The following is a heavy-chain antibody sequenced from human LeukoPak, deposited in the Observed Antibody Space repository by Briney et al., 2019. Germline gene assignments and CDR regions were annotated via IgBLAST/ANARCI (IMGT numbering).Heavy chain of an antibody. V-gene: IGHV1-3*01. CDR2: INAGNGNT. D-gene: IGHD2-15*01. CDR3: ARVVVAATGFDY. CDR1: GYTFTSYA. Sequence: ASVKVSCKASGYTFTSYAMHWVRQAPGQRLEWMGWINAGNGNTKYSQEFQGRVTITRDTSASTAYMELSSLRSEDTAVYYCARVVVAATGFDYWGQGTLVTVSS. J-gene: IGHJ4*02.